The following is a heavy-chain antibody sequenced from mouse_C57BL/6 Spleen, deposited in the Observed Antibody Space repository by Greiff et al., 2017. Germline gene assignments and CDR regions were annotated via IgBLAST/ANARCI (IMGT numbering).Heavy chain of an antibody. J-gene: IGHJ2*01. Sequence: QVQLQQSGAELARPGASVKLSCKASGYTFTSYGISWVQQRTGKGLEWIGEIYPRSGNTYYNEKFKGKATLTSDKSSSTAYLELRSLTSEDSEVWFCARYYDQGYFDDWGQGTTLTVSS. CDR1: GYTFTSYG. CDR2: IYPRSGNT. V-gene: IGHV1-81*01. CDR3: ARYYDQGYFDD. D-gene: IGHD2-4*01.